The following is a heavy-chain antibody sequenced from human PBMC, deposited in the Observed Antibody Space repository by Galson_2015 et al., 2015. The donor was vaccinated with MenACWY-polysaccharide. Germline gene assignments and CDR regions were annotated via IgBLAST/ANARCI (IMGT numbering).Heavy chain of an antibody. CDR2: IYPSGNT. V-gene: IGHV4-61*09. J-gene: IGHJ5*02. Sequence: WIRQPAWKELAWIGQIYPSGNTNYTPSLRSRVTISLDTSKNQFSLELNSVTAADTAIYYCAKANSGGICTSGWACWFDPWGQGSLVTVSS. CDR3: AKANSGGICTSGWACWFDP. D-gene: IGHD2-15*01.